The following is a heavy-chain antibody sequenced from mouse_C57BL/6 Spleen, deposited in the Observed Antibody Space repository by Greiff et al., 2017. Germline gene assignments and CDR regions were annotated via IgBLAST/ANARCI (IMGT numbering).Heavy chain of an antibody. Sequence: QVQLQQPGAELVRPGSSVKLSCKASGYTFTSYWMHWVKQRPIQGLEWIGNIDPSDSETHYNQKFKDKATLTVDKSSSTAYMQLSSLTSEDSAVYYCARWASYYYGSSHWYFDVWGTGTTVTVSS. V-gene: IGHV1-52*01. CDR1: GYTFTSYW. J-gene: IGHJ1*03. CDR3: ARWASYYYGSSHWYFDV. D-gene: IGHD1-1*01. CDR2: IDPSDSET.